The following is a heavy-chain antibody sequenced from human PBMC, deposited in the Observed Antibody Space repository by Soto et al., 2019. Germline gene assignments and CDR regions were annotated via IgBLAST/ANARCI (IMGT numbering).Heavy chain of an antibody. Sequence: EVQLVESGGGLVKPGGSLRLSCAASGFTFSNAWMSWVRQAPGKGLEWVGRIKSKTDGGTTDYAAPVKGRFTISRDDSKNTLYLQMNSLKTEDTAVYYCTNWYSSSWVIFDYWGQGTLVTVSS. D-gene: IGHD6-13*01. J-gene: IGHJ4*02. V-gene: IGHV3-15*01. CDR2: IKSKTDGGTT. CDR1: GFTFSNAW. CDR3: TNWYSSSWVIFDY.